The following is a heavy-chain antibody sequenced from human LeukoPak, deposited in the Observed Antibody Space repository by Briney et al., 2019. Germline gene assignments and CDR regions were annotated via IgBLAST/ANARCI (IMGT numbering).Heavy chain of an antibody. V-gene: IGHV3-33*01. CDR1: RFSVNRYG. J-gene: IGHJ4*02. CDR3: ARAMISSGWFPAFDL. Sequence: GGSLRLSCAASRFSVNRYGMHWVRQAPGKGLEWVAAIWVDGNNDYYADSVKGRFTISRDNSKNGLHLQMNLLTAEDTAIYYCARAMISSGWFPAFDLWGQGTLVTVSP. CDR2: IWVDGNND. D-gene: IGHD6-19*01.